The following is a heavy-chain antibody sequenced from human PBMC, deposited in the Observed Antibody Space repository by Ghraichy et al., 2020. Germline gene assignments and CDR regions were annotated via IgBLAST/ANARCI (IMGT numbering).Heavy chain of an antibody. CDR1: GFTVSSYY. D-gene: IGHD3-3*01. J-gene: IGHJ4*02. Sequence: LSLTCAASGFTVSSYYMNWVRQAPGKGLEWVSVIYSDGRTYYVDSVKGRFTFFRDNSKNTLFLQMNSLRAEDTAVYYCARGRSEPIFGVVGNDCWGQGTLVTISS. CDR3: ARGRSEPIFGVVGNDC. CDR2: IYSDGRT. V-gene: IGHV3-53*01.